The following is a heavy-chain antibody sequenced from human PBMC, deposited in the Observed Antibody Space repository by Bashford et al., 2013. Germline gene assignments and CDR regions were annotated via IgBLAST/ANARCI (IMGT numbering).Heavy chain of an antibody. V-gene: IGHV3-9*01. J-gene: IGHJ6*02. D-gene: IGHD3-10*01. CDR2: ISWNSGGI. CDR3: AKGGVMITDGMDV. Sequence: SLRLSCAASGFTFDDYAMHWVRQAPGKGLEWVSGISWNSGGIGYADSVKGRFTISRDNAKNSLYLQMNSLRAEDTALYYCAKGGVMITDGMDVWGQGTTVTVSS. CDR1: GFTFDDYA.